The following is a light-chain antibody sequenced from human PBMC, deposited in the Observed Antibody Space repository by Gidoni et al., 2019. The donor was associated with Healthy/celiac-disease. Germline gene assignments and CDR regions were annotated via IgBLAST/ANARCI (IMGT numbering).Light chain of an antibody. CDR1: QSVSSN. V-gene: IGKV3-15*01. J-gene: IGKJ2*01. CDR3: QQYNNWPPYT. Sequence: EIVMTQSPATLSVSPGERATLSCRARQSVSSNLAWYQQNPGQAPRLLIYGASTRATGIPARFSGSVSGTEFTLTISSLQSEDFAVYYCQQYNNWPPYTFGQGTKLEI. CDR2: GAS.